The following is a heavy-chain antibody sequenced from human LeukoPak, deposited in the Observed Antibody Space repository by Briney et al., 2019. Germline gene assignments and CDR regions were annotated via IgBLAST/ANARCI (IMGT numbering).Heavy chain of an antibody. CDR2: ISSNGGST. CDR3: ARGTRGFDY. V-gene: IGHV3-64*01. D-gene: IGHD3-10*01. J-gene: IGHJ4*02. CDR1: GFTFSSYA. Sequence: GGSLRLSCAASGFTFSSYAMHWVRQAPGKGLEYVSAISSNGGSTYYANSVKGRFTISRDNSKNTLYLQMGSLRAEDMAVYYCARGTRGFDYWGQGTLVTISS.